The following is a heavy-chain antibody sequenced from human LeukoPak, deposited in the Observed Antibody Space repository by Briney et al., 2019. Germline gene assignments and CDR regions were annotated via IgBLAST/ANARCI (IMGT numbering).Heavy chain of an antibody. D-gene: IGHD5-24*01. CDR2: ISWNSGNI. J-gene: IGHJ4*02. Sequence: GGSLRLSCAASGFKFDDYAMHWVRQVPGKGLKWVSSISWNSGNIDYADSVKGRFTIYRDNANNSLYLQIDRLRPEDTAYYYCAKDMSVLGSYKPIDYWGQGALVTVSS. CDR1: GFKFDDYA. V-gene: IGHV3-9*01. CDR3: AKDMSVLGSYKPIDY.